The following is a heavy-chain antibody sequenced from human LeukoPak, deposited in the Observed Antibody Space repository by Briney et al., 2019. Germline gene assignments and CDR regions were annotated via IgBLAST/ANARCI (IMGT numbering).Heavy chain of an antibody. CDR3: ARGSPWNDDAFDI. J-gene: IGHJ3*02. D-gene: IGHD1-1*01. V-gene: IGHV1-69*05. Sequence: SVKVSCKASGGTFSSYTISWVRQAPGEGLEWMGGIIPIFGTANYAQKFQGRVTITTDESTSTAYMELSSLRSEDTAVYYCARGSPWNDDAFDIWGQGTMVTVSS. CDR1: GGTFSSYT. CDR2: IIPIFGTA.